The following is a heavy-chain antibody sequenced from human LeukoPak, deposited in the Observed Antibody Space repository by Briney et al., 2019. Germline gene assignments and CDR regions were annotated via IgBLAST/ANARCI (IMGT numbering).Heavy chain of an antibody. CDR3: ARRVAIFPNSDY. CDR2: IYYSGST. D-gene: IGHD2-21*01. J-gene: IGHJ4*02. Sequence: SQTLSLTCTVSGGSISSGDYYWSWIRQPPGKGLEWIGYIYYSGSTYYNPSLKSRVTISVDTSKNQFSLKLSSVTAADTAVYYCARRVAIFPNSDYWGQGTLVTVSS. CDR1: GGSISSGDYY. V-gene: IGHV4-30-4*01.